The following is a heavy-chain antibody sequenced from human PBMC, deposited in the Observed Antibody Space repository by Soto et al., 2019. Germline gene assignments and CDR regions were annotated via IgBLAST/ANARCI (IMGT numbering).Heavy chain of an antibody. D-gene: IGHD3-22*01. J-gene: IGHJ4*02. V-gene: IGHV4-59*12. CDR2: IYYSGST. Sequence: PSETLSLTCTVSGGSISSYYWSWIRQPPGKGLEWIGYIYYSGSTNYNPSLKSRVTISVDTSKNQFSLKLSSVTAADTAVYYCARVGRPYYYDSSGYYYALAFDYWGQGTLVTVSS. CDR1: GGSISSYY. CDR3: ARVGRPYYYDSSGYYYALAFDY.